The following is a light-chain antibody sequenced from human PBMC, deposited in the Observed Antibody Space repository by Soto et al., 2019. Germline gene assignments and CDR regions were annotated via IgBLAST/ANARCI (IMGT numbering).Light chain of an antibody. CDR1: QSVSSN. CDR2: DAS. Sequence: EKVMTQSASTLSGSPGERATLSCGASQSVSSNLAWYQQKTGQAPRLLIYDASNRATGIPARFSGSGYGTDFNLTISSLEPEDFAVYYCQQRSNWPWTFGQGTKVDIK. J-gene: IGKJ1*01. V-gene: IGKV3-11*01. CDR3: QQRSNWPWT.